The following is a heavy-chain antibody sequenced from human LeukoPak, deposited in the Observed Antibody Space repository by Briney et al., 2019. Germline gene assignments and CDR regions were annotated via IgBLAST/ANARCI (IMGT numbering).Heavy chain of an antibody. CDR2: IFPADSDT. D-gene: IGHD6-6*01. Sequence: GDSLKISCKGSGYSFTSYWIGWVRQMPGKGLEWMGIIFPADSDTRYSPSFQGQVTISADKSLSTAYLQWSSLKASDTAMYYCARRRSMAAPIDYWGQGPLVTVSS. J-gene: IGHJ4*02. V-gene: IGHV5-51*01. CDR1: GYSFTSYW. CDR3: ARRRSMAAPIDY.